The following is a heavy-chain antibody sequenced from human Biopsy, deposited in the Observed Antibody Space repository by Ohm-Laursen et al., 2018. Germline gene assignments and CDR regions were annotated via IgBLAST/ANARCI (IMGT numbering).Heavy chain of an antibody. D-gene: IGHD3-3*01. V-gene: IGHV3-11*01. CDR1: GSTFSDYY. Sequence: GSLRLSCAASGSTFSDYYMSWIRQAPGKGLEWISYLSSRGSNIYYADSVKGRFTVSRDNANNSLFLQMNSLRAEDTAVYYCARFPDFWSGYYVDSWGQGTLVTVSS. CDR2: LSSRGSNI. J-gene: IGHJ4*02. CDR3: ARFPDFWSGYYVDS.